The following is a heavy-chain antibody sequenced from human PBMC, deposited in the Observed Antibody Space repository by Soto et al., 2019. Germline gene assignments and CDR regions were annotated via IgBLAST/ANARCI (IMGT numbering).Heavy chain of an antibody. D-gene: IGHD5-12*01. CDR1: GGSISSYY. J-gene: IGHJ4*02. Sequence: SETLSLTCTVSGGSISSYYWSWIRQPPGKGLEWIGYIYYSGSTNYNPSLKSRVTISVDTSKNQFSLKLSSVTAADTAVYYCARNSVSGYVYDYWGQGTLVTVS. V-gene: IGHV4-59*01. CDR2: IYYSGST. CDR3: ARNSVSGYVYDY.